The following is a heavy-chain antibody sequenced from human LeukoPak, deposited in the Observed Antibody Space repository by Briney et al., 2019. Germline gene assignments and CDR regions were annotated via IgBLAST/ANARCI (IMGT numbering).Heavy chain of an antibody. Sequence: GGSLRLSCAASGFTFSNSALSWVRQAPGKGLEWVSSISSSSTYIYYADSVKGRFIISRDNARNSLDLQMKSLRAEDTAVYYCARGFSDSSGPDYWGQGTLVTVSS. J-gene: IGHJ4*02. D-gene: IGHD3-22*01. V-gene: IGHV3-21*01. CDR1: GFTFSNSA. CDR3: ARGFSDSSGPDY. CDR2: ISSSSTYI.